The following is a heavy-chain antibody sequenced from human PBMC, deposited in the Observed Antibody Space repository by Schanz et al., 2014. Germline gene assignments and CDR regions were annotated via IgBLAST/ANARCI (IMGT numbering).Heavy chain of an antibody. Sequence: QVQLQESGPGLVKPSETLSLTCSVSGGSISTYYWSWIRQSPGKGLEWIGNIYSSGSTNYNPSLKSRVTISGDTSKNQLSLKLTSVNAADTAVYFCARGNNDYFYYYMDVWGKGAAVTVSS. CDR3: ARGNNDYFYYYMDV. J-gene: IGHJ6*03. CDR2: IYSSGST. CDR1: GGSISTYY. V-gene: IGHV4-59*01. D-gene: IGHD1-1*01.